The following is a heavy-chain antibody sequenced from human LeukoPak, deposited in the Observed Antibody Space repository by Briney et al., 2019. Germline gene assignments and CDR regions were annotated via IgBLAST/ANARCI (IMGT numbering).Heavy chain of an antibody. J-gene: IGHJ4*02. CDR2: IYPGDSDI. CDR1: GYSFTDYW. CDR3: ARHFGSYGPLDY. D-gene: IGHD5-18*01. V-gene: IGHV5-51*01. Sequence: GESLKISCKCSGYSFTDYWIGWVRQLPGKGLEWMGIIYPGDSDIRYSPSFQGQVTISADKSINTAYLQWSSLKASDTAMYYCARHFGSYGPLDYWGQGTLVTVSS.